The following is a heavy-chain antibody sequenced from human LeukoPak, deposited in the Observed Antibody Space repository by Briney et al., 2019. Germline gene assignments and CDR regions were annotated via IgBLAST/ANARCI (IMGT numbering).Heavy chain of an antibody. CDR1: GYTFTGYY. J-gene: IGHJ4*02. Sequence: ASVKVSCKASGYTFTGYYMHWVRQAPGQGLEWMGWMNPNSGNTGYAQKFQGRVTMTRNTSISTAYMELRSLRSEDTAVYYCARVYSSGWYYFDYWGQGTLVTVSS. CDR2: MNPNSGNT. CDR3: ARVYSSGWYYFDY. V-gene: IGHV1-8*02. D-gene: IGHD6-19*01.